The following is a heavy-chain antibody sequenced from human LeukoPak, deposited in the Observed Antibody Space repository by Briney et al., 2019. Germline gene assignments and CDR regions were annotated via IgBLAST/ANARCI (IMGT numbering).Heavy chain of an antibody. CDR2: IIPIFGTA. D-gene: IGHD3-10*01. CDR3: ARDRDYYGSGSADY. V-gene: IGHV1-69*05. CDR1: GYTFTSYG. Sequence: SVKVSCKASGYTFTSYGISWVRQAPGQGLEWMGRIIPIFGTANYAQKFQGRVTITTDESTSTAYMELSSLRSEDTAVYYCARDRDYYGSGSADYWGQGTLVTVSS. J-gene: IGHJ4*02.